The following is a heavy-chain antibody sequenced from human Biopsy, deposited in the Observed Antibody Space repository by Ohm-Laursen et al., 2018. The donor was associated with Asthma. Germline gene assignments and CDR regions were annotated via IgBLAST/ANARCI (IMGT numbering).Heavy chain of an antibody. J-gene: IGHJ5*02. Sequence: TLSLTCTVSGGSISSDYWSWVRQPPGKGLEWIGYIYYIGSTYYNPSLKSRVTISLDTSKNHFSLRLSFVTAADTAVYFCARGQGRGIQLWSLDPWGQGILVTVSS. CDR2: IYYIGST. CDR1: GGSISSDY. D-gene: IGHD5-18*01. CDR3: ARGQGRGIQLWSLDP. V-gene: IGHV4-59*01.